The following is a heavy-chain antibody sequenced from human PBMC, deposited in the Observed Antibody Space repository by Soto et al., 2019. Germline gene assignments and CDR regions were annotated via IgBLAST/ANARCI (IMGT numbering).Heavy chain of an antibody. J-gene: IGHJ4*02. Sequence: SETLSLTCAVSGGSISSGGYSWSWIRQPPGKGLEWIGYIYHSGSTYYNPSLKSRVTISVDRSKNQFSLKLSSVTAADTAVYYCATSLYSNSLGYFDYWGQGTLVTVSS. CDR3: ATSLYSNSLGYFDY. V-gene: IGHV4-30-2*01. CDR2: IYHSGST. D-gene: IGHD4-4*01. CDR1: GGSISSGGYS.